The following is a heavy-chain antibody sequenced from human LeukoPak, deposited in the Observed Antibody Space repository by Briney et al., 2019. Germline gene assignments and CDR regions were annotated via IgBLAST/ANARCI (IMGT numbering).Heavy chain of an antibody. V-gene: IGHV3-23*01. D-gene: IGHD6-13*01. J-gene: IGHJ4*02. CDR2: ISTSGGST. CDR1: GFTFSSYA. Sequence: GWSLRLSCAASGFTFSSYAMSWVRQAPGKGLEWVSSISTSGGSTSYADSVKGRFTISSDNSKNTLYLQMNSLRTEDTAVYYCARSSTWSFDYWGQGTLVTVSS. CDR3: ARSSTWSFDY.